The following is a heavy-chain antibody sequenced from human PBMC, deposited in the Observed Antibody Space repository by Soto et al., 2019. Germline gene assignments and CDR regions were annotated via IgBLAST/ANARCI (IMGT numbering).Heavy chain of an antibody. D-gene: IGHD2-21*01. CDR1: GESISRFY. J-gene: IGHJ6*02. V-gene: IGHV4-59*01. CDR3: ARDTLRGYYGLDV. Sequence: PLETLSLTCTVSGESISRFYWSWIRQPPGKGLEWIGYISYTGGTDYNPSLKSRVTISIDTSKNHFSLRLSSLIAADTAIYYCARDTLRGYYGLDVWGQGTTVTVSS. CDR2: ISYTGGT.